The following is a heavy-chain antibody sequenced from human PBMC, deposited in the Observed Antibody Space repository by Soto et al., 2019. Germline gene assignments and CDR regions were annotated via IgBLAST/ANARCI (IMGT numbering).Heavy chain of an antibody. CDR2: ISSSSSYI. Sequence: GGSLRLSCAASGFTFSSYSMNWVRQAPGKGLEWVSSISSSSSYIYYADSVKGRFTISRDNAKTSLYLQMNSLRAEDTAVYYCARVLVGGIEAAGYYYYYGMDVWGQGTTVTVSS. D-gene: IGHD6-13*01. J-gene: IGHJ6*02. CDR1: GFTFSSYS. CDR3: ARVLVGGIEAAGYYYYYGMDV. V-gene: IGHV3-21*01.